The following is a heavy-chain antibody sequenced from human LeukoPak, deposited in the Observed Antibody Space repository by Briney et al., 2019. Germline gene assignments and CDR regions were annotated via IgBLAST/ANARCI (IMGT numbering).Heavy chain of an antibody. Sequence: TSETLSLTCTVSGGSISSSSYYWGWIRQPPGKGLEWIGSIYYSGSTYYNPSLKSRVTISVDTSKNQFSLKLSSVTAADTAVYYCARENYYNTSGVTDYWGQGTLVTVSS. CDR3: ARENYYNTSGVTDY. V-gene: IGHV4-39*07. J-gene: IGHJ4*02. CDR1: GGSISSSSYY. D-gene: IGHD3-22*01. CDR2: IYYSGST.